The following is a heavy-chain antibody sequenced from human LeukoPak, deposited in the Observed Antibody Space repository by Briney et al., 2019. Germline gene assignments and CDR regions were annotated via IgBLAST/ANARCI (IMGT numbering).Heavy chain of an antibody. Sequence: GGSLRLSCAAPGFTFSTYSMSWVRQAPGKGLEWVANMNHDGSEKYYLDSVEGRFTISRDNAKNSLFLQMNSLRAEDTAVYYCARDPRIAARPLFDYWGQGTLVTVSA. CDR3: ARDPRIAARPLFDY. D-gene: IGHD6-6*01. V-gene: IGHV3-7*01. CDR2: MNHDGSEK. CDR1: GFTFSTYS. J-gene: IGHJ4*02.